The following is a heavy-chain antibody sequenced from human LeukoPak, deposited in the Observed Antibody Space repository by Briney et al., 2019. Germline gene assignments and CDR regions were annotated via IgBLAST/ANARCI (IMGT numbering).Heavy chain of an antibody. CDR2: IIPIFGTA. CDR1: GGTFSSYG. V-gene: IGHV1-69*13. J-gene: IGHJ6*02. D-gene: IGHD6-6*01. Sequence: SVKVSCKASGGTFSSYGISWVRQAPGQGLEWLGGIIPIFGTANYAQKFQGRVTITADESTSTAYMELSSLRSEDTAVYYCARLDEYSSSSRYYGMDVWGQGTTVTVSS. CDR3: ARLDEYSSSSRYYGMDV.